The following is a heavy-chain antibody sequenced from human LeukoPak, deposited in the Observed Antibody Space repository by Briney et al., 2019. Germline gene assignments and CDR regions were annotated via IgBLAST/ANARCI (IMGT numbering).Heavy chain of an antibody. D-gene: IGHD6-13*01. CDR1: GFTFSDYY. CDR2: ISGLGSTI. CDR3: ARGISSWYGFDY. V-gene: IGHV3-11*04. J-gene: IGHJ4*02. Sequence: GGSLRLSCAASGFTFSDYYMTWIRQAPGKGLEWVSYISGLGSTIYYADSVKGRFTISRDNAKNSLYLQMNSLRAEDTAVYYCARGISSWYGFDYWGQGTLVTVSS.